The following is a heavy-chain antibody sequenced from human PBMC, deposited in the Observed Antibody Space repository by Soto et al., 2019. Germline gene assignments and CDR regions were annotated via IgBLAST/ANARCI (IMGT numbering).Heavy chain of an antibody. J-gene: IGHJ6*02. Sequence: SETLSLTCTVSGGSISSGGYYWSWIRQHPGKGLEWIGYIYYSGSTVYNPSFKSRVTISVDTSKNQFSLKLNSVTAADTAVYYCARDLWGYCGTDCYPLDVWGQGTTVTVSS. CDR2: IYYSGST. D-gene: IGHD2-21*02. V-gene: IGHV4-61*08. CDR1: GGSISSGGYY. CDR3: ARDLWGYCGTDCYPLDV.